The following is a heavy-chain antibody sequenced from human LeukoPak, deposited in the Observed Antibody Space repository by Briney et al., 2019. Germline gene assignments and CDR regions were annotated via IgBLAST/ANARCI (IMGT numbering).Heavy chain of an antibody. CDR1: GVTFSDYY. D-gene: IGHD1-26*01. CDR3: ERVSSGELPYYYYYGTDV. Sequence: GGSLRLSCAASGVTFSDYYMSWIRQAPGKGLEWVAYISSSGSTIYYADSVKGRFTISRDNAKNSLYLQMNSLRAEDTAVYYCERVSSGELPYYYYYGTDVWGQGTTVTVSS. V-gene: IGHV3-11*01. CDR2: ISSSGSTI. J-gene: IGHJ6*02.